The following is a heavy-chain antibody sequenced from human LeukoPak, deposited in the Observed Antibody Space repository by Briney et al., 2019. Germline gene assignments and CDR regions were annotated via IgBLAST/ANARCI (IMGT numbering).Heavy chain of an antibody. CDR3: ALGTPFAY. D-gene: IGHD1-26*01. CDR2: ISGSGGST. V-gene: IGHV3-23*01. CDR1: GFAFSDYY. Sequence: GGSLRLSCAASGFAFSDYYMSWIRQAPGKGLEWVSAISGSGGSTYYADSVKGRFTISRDNSKNTLYLQMNSLRAEDTAVYYCALGTPFAYWGQGTLVTVSS. J-gene: IGHJ4*02.